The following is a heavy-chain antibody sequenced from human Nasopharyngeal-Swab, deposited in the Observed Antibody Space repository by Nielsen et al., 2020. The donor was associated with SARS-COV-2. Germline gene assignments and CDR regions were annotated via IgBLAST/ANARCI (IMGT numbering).Heavy chain of an antibody. J-gene: IGHJ5*02. D-gene: IGHD1-26*01. Sequence: GESLKISCAASGITFSNYAMNWVRQAPGKGLEWVSTIFGSGSSTYYADSVKGRFTISRDNSKNTLYLQMNSLRAEDTAVYYCAKDPSYSYDWFDPWGQGTLVTVSS. CDR1: GITFSNYA. CDR2: IFGSGSST. V-gene: IGHV3-23*01. CDR3: AKDPSYSYDWFDP.